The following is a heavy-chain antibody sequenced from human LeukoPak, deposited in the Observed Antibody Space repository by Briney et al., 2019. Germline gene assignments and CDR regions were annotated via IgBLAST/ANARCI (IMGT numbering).Heavy chain of an antibody. J-gene: IGHJ6*02. CDR3: ATDPYGSGSYYPYYYYGMDV. D-gene: IGHD3-10*01. CDR1: GFTFSSYA. CDR2: ISGSGGST. V-gene: IGHV3-23*01. Sequence: GGSLRLSCAASGFTFSSYAMSWVRQAPGKGLEWVSAISGSGGSTYYADSVKGRFTISRDNSKNTLYLQMNSLRAEDTAVYYCATDPYGSGSYYPYYYYGMDVWGQGTTVTVSS.